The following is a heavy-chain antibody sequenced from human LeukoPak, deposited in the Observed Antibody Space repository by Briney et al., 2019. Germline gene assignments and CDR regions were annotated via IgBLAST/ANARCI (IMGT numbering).Heavy chain of an antibody. CDR3: ARDLIAVRPGWFDP. V-gene: IGHV1-18*01. Sequence: ASVKVSCKASGYTFTTYGISWVRQAPGQRLEWMGRISAYNGNTNYAQQFQDRVTMSTDTSMSTAYMELRSLRSDDTAVYYCARDLIAVRPGWFDPWGQGSLVTVSS. J-gene: IGHJ5*02. CDR2: ISAYNGNT. D-gene: IGHD6-6*01. CDR1: GYTFTTYG.